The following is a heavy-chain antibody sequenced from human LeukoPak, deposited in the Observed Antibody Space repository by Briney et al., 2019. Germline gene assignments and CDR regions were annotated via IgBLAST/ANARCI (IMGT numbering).Heavy chain of an antibody. D-gene: IGHD6-6*01. J-gene: IGHJ4*02. CDR1: GYSFTSYW. CDR2: IYPGDSDT. CDR3: ARASIAARPDFYFDY. V-gene: IGHV5-51*01. Sequence: GESLKISCKGSGYSFTSYWIGWVRQMPGKGLEWMGIIYPGDSDTRYSPSFQGQDTISADKSISTAYLQWSSLKASDTAMYYCARASIAARPDFYFDYWGQGTLVTVSS.